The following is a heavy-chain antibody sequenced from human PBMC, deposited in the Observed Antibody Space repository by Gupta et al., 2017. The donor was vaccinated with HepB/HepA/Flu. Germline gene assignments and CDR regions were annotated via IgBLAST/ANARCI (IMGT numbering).Heavy chain of an antibody. V-gene: IGHV3-21*01. D-gene: IGHD3-3*01. Sequence: EVQLVESGGGLVKPGGSLRLSCAASGFTFSSYSMTWVRQAPGKGLEWVSSISSSSSYIYYADSVKGRFTISRDNAKNSLYLQMNSLRAEDTAVYYCARVRITIFGVVIMYDYWGQGTLVTVSS. CDR1: GFTFSSYS. J-gene: IGHJ4*02. CDR3: ARVRITIFGVVIMYDY. CDR2: ISSSSSYI.